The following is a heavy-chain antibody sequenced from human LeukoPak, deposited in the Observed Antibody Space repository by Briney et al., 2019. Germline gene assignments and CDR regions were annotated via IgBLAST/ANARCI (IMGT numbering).Heavy chain of an antibody. V-gene: IGHV1-2*02. CDR1: GYTFTGYH. CDR2: INPNSGGT. Sequence: GASVKVSCKASGYTFTGYHMHWVRQAPGQGLEWMGWINPNSGGTNYAQKFQGRVTMTRDTSISTAYMELSRLRSDDTAVYYCARSQGGYYDSRSDYWGQGTLVTVSS. CDR3: ARSQGGYYDSRSDY. J-gene: IGHJ4*02. D-gene: IGHD3-22*01.